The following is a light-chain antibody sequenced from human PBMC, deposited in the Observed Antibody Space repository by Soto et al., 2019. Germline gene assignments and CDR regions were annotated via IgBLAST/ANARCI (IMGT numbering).Light chain of an antibody. CDR2: GAS. V-gene: IGKV3-20*01. CDR1: QSISSRY. CDR3: QQYNSWPPIT. J-gene: IGKJ5*01. Sequence: EIVLTQSPGTLSLSPGERVTLSCRASQSISSRYLAWYQQKPGQAPRLLIYGASSRATGIPDRFSGSGSGTDFTLSISRLEPEDFVVYYCQQYNSWPPITFGQGTRLEIK.